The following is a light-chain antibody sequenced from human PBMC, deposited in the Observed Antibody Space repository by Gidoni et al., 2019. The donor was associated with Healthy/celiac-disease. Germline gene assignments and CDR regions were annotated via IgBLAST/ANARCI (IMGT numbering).Light chain of an antibody. CDR1: QDISNY. V-gene: IGKV1-33*01. Sequence: IQITHPPSFLSASVGDRVTITCQASQDISNYLNWYQQKPGKAPKLLIYDASNLETGVPSRFSGSGSGTDFTFTISSLQPEDIATYYCQQYDSIPITFGQGTRLEIK. J-gene: IGKJ5*01. CDR2: DAS. CDR3: QQYDSIPIT.